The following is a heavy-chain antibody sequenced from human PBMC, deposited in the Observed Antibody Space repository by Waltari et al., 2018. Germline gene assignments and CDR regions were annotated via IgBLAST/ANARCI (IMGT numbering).Heavy chain of an antibody. Sequence: QVQLVESGGGVVQPGRSLRLSCAASGFTFNTYDMHWVRQAPGKGLGGVAVISYDGTNKYYADSVQGRFTISRDNSKNTLYLQMNSLRDEDTAVYSCAREGGCLTGPDYWGQGTLVTVSS. CDR3: AREGGCLTGPDY. CDR2: ISYDGTNK. J-gene: IGHJ4*02. D-gene: IGHD3-9*01. CDR1: GFTFNTYD. V-gene: IGHV3-30*17.